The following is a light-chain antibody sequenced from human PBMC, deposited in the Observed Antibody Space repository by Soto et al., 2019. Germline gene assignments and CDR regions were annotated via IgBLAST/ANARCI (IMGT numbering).Light chain of an antibody. CDR3: LHHNSYLALT. V-gene: IGKV1-17*01. J-gene: IGKJ4*01. Sequence: DIQMTQSPSSLSASVGDRVTITCRARQGIRDDLGWYQQKPGKAPKRLIYAASTLQSGVPSRISGSRSRTEFTLTISSLQPEDFATYYCLHHNSYLALTFGGGTKVEPK. CDR1: QGIRDD. CDR2: AAS.